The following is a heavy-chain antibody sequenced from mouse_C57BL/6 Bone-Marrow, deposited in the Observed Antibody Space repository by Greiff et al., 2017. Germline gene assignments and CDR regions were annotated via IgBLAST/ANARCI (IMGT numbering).Heavy chain of an antibody. CDR3: AKNSASYYGNYFDV. CDR2: IWRGGST. Sequence: VKLQESGPGLVQPSQSLSITCTVSGFSLTSYGVHWVRQSPGKGLEWLGVIWRGGSTDYNAAFMSRLTITKDNSKRQVFFKMNSLQADDTAIYYCAKNSASYYGNYFDVWGTGTTVTVSS. J-gene: IGHJ1*03. V-gene: IGHV2-5*01. D-gene: IGHD2-10*01. CDR1: GFSLTSYG.